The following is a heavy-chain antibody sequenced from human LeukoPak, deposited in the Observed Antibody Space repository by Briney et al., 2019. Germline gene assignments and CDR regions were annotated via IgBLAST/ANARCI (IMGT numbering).Heavy chain of an antibody. CDR2: INTDGTII. Sequence: GGSLRLSCAASGFTFSSYWMHWVRQTPGRGLVWVARINTDGTIIDYADSVKGRFTISRDNSRNTMYLQMDSLRAEDTAVYYCAKEYDSGGYGANFDYWGQGTLVTVSS. V-gene: IGHV3-74*01. D-gene: IGHD3-10*01. CDR3: AKEYDSGGYGANFDY. CDR1: GFTFSSYW. J-gene: IGHJ4*02.